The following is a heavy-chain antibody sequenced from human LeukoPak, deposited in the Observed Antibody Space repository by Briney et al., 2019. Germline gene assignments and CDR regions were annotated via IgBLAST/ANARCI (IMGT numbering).Heavy chain of an antibody. V-gene: IGHV4-39*01. CDR3: ARHSVDDYYDSSGYFVSS. J-gene: IGHJ5*02. CDR2: IYYSGST. CDR1: GGSISSSSYY. D-gene: IGHD3-22*01. Sequence: SETLSLTCTVSGGSISSSSYYWGWIRQPPGKGLEWIGSIYYSGSTYYNPSLKSRVTLSVDTSKNQFSLKLSSVTAADTAVYHCARHSVDDYYDSSGYFVSSWGQGTLVTVSS.